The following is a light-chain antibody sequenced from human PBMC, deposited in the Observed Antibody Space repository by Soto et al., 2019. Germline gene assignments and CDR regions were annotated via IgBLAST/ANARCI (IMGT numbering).Light chain of an antibody. CDR3: CSYEDSYTFWV. CDR1: SSDVCGYNY. Sequence: QPVLTQPRSVSGSPGQSVTISCTGTSSDVCGYNYVSWYQQHPGKVPKVIIYDVSRRPSGVPDRFSGSKSGNTASLTISGLQAEDEADYYCCSYEDSYTFWVFGGGTKLTVL. J-gene: IGLJ3*02. V-gene: IGLV2-11*01. CDR2: DVS.